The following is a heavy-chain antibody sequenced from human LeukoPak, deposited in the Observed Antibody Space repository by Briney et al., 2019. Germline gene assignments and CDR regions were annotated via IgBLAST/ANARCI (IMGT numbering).Heavy chain of an antibody. D-gene: IGHD6-19*01. V-gene: IGHV1-69*13. CDR3: ARGEIAVAGIYY. Sequence: ASVKVSCKASGGTFSSYAISWVRQAPGQGLEWMGGIIPIFGTANYAQKFQGRVTITADESTSTAYMELSSLRSDDTAVYYCARGEIAVAGIYYWGQGTLVTVSS. J-gene: IGHJ4*02. CDR2: IIPIFGTA. CDR1: GGTFSSYA.